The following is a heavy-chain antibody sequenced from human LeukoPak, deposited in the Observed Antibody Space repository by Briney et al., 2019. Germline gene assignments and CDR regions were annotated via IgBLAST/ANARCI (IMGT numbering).Heavy chain of an antibody. Sequence: GGSLRLSCAASGFTLSSHSMNWVRQAPGKGLEWVSSISSSSGYIYYADSVKGRFTISRDNAKNSLYLQMSSLRAEDTAMYYCARGSSGYSYILSYWGQGALVTVSS. CDR1: GFTLSSHS. CDR3: ARGSSGYSYILSY. D-gene: IGHD5-18*01. J-gene: IGHJ4*02. CDR2: ISSSSGYI. V-gene: IGHV3-21*01.